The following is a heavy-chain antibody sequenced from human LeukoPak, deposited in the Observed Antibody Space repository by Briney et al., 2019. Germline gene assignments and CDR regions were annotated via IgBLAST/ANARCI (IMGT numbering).Heavy chain of an antibody. J-gene: IGHJ4*02. Sequence: GGSLRLSCAASGFTFSRYTMNWVRQAPGKGLEWVSSISSTSYYIYYADSVKGRLTISRDNAKNSLYLQMSSLRAEDTAVYYCAIDSDSTEDYWGRGTLVTVSS. CDR2: ISSTSYYI. CDR3: AIDSDSTEDY. V-gene: IGHV3-21*01. D-gene: IGHD2/OR15-2a*01. CDR1: GFTFSRYT.